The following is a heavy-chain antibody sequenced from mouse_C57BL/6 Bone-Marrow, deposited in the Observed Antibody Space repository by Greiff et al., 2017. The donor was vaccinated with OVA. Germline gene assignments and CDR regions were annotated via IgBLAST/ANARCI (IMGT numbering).Heavy chain of an antibody. V-gene: IGHV1-69*01. Sequence: VKLQQPGAELVMPGASVKLSCKASGYTFTSYWMHWVKQRPGQGLEWIGEIDPSDSYTNYNQKFKGKSTLTVDKSSSTAYMQLSSLTSEDSAVYYCARGGYDYDVGFAYWGQGTLVTVSA. CDR3: ARGGYDYDVGFAY. D-gene: IGHD2-4*01. CDR1: GYTFTSYW. J-gene: IGHJ3*01. CDR2: IDPSDSYT.